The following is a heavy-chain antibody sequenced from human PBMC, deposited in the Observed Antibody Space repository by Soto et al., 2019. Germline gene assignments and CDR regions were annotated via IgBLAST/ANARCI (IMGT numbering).Heavy chain of an antibody. J-gene: IGHJ3*02. CDR2: IIPIFGTA. Sequence: QVQLVQSGAEVKKPGSSVKVSCKASGGTFSSYAISGVRQAPGQGLEWMGGIIPIFGTANYAQKFQGRVTITADESTSTAYMELSSLRSEDTAVYYCARVLGYDSSGYLPPHAFDIWGQGTMVTVSS. CDR3: ARVLGYDSSGYLPPHAFDI. V-gene: IGHV1-69*12. CDR1: GGTFSSYA. D-gene: IGHD3-22*01.